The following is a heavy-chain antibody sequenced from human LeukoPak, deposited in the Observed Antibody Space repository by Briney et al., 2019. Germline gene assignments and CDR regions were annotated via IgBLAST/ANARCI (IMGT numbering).Heavy chain of an antibody. CDR2: ISGSGGST. V-gene: IGHV3-23*01. J-gene: IGHJ4*02. D-gene: IGHD6-13*01. CDR3: ANAGYSSSWYPVDYFDY. Sequence: GGSLRLSCAASGFTFSSYAMSWVRQAPGKGLEWVSAISGSGGSTYYADSVKGRFTISRDNSKNTLYLQMNSLRAEDTAVYYCANAGYSSSWYPVDYFDYWGQGTLATVSS. CDR1: GFTFSSYA.